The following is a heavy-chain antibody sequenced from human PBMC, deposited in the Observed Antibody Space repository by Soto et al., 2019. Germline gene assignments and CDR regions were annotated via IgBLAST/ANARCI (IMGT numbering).Heavy chain of an antibody. V-gene: IGHV4-39*01. CDR1: VGSISSTNHY. D-gene: IGHD3-22*01. Sequence: LSLTCTFSVGSISSTNHYWGWIRQPPGKGLEWMGDIDYSGMTHYNPSLKSRVTISVDTSKNQFSLELSSVTAADTAVYYCARQGYSYDSTGYYYFIWGQGTLVTVSS. CDR3: ARQGYSYDSTGYYYFI. CDR2: IDYSGMT. J-gene: IGHJ4*02.